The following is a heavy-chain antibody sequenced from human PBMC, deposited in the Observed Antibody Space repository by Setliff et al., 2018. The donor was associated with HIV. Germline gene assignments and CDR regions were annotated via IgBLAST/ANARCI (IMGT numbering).Heavy chain of an antibody. CDR3: ARQSTTSRDFDS. J-gene: IGHJ4*02. CDR2: VSYTGTT. Sequence: SETLSLTCTASYATLSTADYYWTWIRQPPGKGLEWIGFVSYTGTTRYSPSLRSRISISIDASKNKFSLQLSSVTAADTAGYYCARQSTTSRDFDSWGQGTLVTVSS. CDR1: YATLSTADYY. V-gene: IGHV4-30-4*01. D-gene: IGHD2-2*01.